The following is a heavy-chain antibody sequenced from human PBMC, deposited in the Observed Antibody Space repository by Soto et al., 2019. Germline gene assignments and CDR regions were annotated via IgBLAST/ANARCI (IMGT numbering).Heavy chain of an antibody. Sequence: QVQLVESGGGVVQLGRSLRLSCAASGFTFSSYGMHWVRQAPGKGLEWVAVIWYDGSNKYYADSVKGRFTISRDNSKNPRYLQMNSLRAEDTAVYYCAREGLIVEEKKPFAYWGQGSLVTVSS. V-gene: IGHV3-33*01. J-gene: IGHJ4*02. CDR1: GFTFSSYG. D-gene: IGHD1-26*01. CDR2: IWYDGSNK. CDR3: AREGLIVEEKKPFAY.